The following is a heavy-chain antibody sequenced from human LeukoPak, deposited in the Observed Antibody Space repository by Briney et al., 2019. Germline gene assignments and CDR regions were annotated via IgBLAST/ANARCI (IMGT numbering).Heavy chain of an antibody. CDR1: GFTFSSYW. CDR3: ARDKVVGATHFDY. D-gene: IGHD1-26*01. Sequence: PGGSLRLSCAASGFTFSSYWMSWVRQAPGKGLEWVANIKQDGGEIYYVDSVKGRFTNSRDNAKNSLSLQMNSLRAEDTAVYYCARDKVVGATHFDYWGQGTLVTVSS. CDR2: IKQDGGEI. J-gene: IGHJ4*02. V-gene: IGHV3-7*01.